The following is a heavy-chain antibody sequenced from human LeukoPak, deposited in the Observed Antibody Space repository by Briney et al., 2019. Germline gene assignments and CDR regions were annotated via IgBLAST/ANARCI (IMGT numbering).Heavy chain of an antibody. D-gene: IGHD1-26*01. CDR2: IYNGVNT. J-gene: IGHJ5*02. Sequence: SETLSLTCTVSGASVSSASYWTWIRQPPGKGVEWVAHIYNGVNTNYNPSLKSRVTISVDTSKNQFSLRLNSVTAADTAVYYCARSRAFNSGAFDPWGQGSLVTVSS. CDR1: GASVSSASY. V-gene: IGHV4-61*01. CDR3: ARSRAFNSGAFDP.